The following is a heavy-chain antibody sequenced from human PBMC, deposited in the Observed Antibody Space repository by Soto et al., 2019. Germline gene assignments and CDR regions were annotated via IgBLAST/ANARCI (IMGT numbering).Heavy chain of an antibody. CDR3: ARIPHSSSWYRLAFDI. V-gene: IGHV5-51*01. CDR2: IYPGDSDT. J-gene: IGHJ3*02. D-gene: IGHD6-13*01. CDR1: GYSFTSYW. Sequence: LGESLKISCKGSGYSFTSYWIGWVRQMPGKGLEWMGIIYPGDSDTRYSPSFQGQVTISADKSISTAYLQWSSLKASDTAMYYCARIPHSSSWYRLAFDIWGQGTMVTVS.